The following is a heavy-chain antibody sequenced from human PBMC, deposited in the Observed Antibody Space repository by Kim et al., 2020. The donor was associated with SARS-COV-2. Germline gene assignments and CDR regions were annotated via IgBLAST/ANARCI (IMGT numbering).Heavy chain of an antibody. Sequence: PSLKSRVPQSVDKSKNQFSRKLSSVTAADTAVYYCARAPLYSSGWSPFDYWGQGTLVTVSS. V-gene: IGHV4-4*02. CDR3: ARAPLYSSGWSPFDY. D-gene: IGHD6-19*01. J-gene: IGHJ4*02.